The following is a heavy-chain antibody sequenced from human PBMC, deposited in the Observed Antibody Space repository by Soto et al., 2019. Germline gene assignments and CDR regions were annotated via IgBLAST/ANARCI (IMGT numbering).Heavy chain of an antibody. CDR3: ARDDYYYGSGSYYFDC. D-gene: IGHD3-10*01. CDR2: IIPILGIA. Sequence: QVQLVQSGAEVKKPGSSVKVSCKASGGTFSSYTISWVRQAPGQGLEWMGRIIPILGIANYAQKFQGRVTITSDKSTSTAYMELSSLRSEDTAVYYCARDDYYYGSGSYYFDCWGQGTLVTVSS. CDR1: GGTFSSYT. J-gene: IGHJ4*02. V-gene: IGHV1-69*08.